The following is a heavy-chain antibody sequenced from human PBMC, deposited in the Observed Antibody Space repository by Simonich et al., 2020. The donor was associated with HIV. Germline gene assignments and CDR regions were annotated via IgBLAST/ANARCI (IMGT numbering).Heavy chain of an antibody. Sequence: QVQLQESGPGLVKPSETLSLTCAVSGYSISSGYYWGWIRQPPGKGLEWIGGIYHSGSTYNNPSLKSRVTISVDTSKNQFSLKLSSVTAADTAVYYCASGYYYDSSGYPWYYYGMDVWGQGTTVTVSS. CDR2: IYHSGST. V-gene: IGHV4-38-2*01. CDR3: ASGYYYDSSGYPWYYYGMDV. D-gene: IGHD3-22*01. CDR1: GYSISSGYY. J-gene: IGHJ6*02.